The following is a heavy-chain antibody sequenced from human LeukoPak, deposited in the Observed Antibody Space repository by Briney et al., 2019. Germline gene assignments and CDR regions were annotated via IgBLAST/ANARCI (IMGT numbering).Heavy chain of an antibody. V-gene: IGHV3-48*04. CDR3: ARDQYDTWSRRGNFDS. D-gene: IGHD3/OR15-3a*01. Sequence: GGSLRLSCAASGFTFSSYSMNWVRQAPGRGLEWVSYISSSSSTIYYADSVKGRFTISRDNTKNSLYLQMNSLRAEDTAVFYCARDQYDTWSRRGNFDSWGQGTLVIVSS. CDR2: ISSSSSTI. J-gene: IGHJ4*02. CDR1: GFTFSSYS.